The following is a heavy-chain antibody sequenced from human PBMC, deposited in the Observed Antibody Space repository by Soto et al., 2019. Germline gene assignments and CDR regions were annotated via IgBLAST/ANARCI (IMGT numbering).Heavy chain of an antibody. CDR3: ARDFGSGSQVYYDFWSGYFHGMDV. Sequence: SSETLSLTCTVSGGSVSSGSYYWSWIRQPPGKGLEWIGYIYYSGSTNYNPSLKSRVTISVDTSKNQFSLKLSSVTAADTAVYYCARDFGSGSQVYYDFWSGYFHGMDVWGQGTTVTVSS. J-gene: IGHJ6*02. D-gene: IGHD3-3*01. CDR2: IYYSGST. V-gene: IGHV4-61*01. CDR1: GGSVSSGSYY.